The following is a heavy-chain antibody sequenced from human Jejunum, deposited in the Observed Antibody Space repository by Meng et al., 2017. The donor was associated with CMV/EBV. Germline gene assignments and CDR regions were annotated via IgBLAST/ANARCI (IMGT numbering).Heavy chain of an antibody. Sequence: WATAGFTLDTEGMCWVRQAPGKGLEWGSSISISSYTYYADSVKGRLTIARDNAKNSLYLQMNSLRAEETAVYYCARVVKGGNYLEYWGQGTLVTVSS. CDR2: ISISSYT. D-gene: IGHD4-23*01. CDR3: ARVVKGGNYLEY. CDR1: GFTLDTEG. J-gene: IGHJ4*02. V-gene: IGHV3-21*01.